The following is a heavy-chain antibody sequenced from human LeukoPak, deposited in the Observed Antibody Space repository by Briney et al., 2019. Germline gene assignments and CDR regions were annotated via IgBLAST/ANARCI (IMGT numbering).Heavy chain of an antibody. D-gene: IGHD3-3*01. V-gene: IGHV3-30*02. CDR3: AKTPSWRHDGWDYFDF. CDR1: GFTFSSYD. Sequence: GGSLRLSCAASGFTFSSYDMHWVRQAQRKGLEGVAFIRYDGTNKYYADSVKGRFTISRDNSHNTLYLQMNSLRADDTAVYFCAKTPSWRHDGWDYFDFWGQGTLVTVSS. CDR2: IRYDGTNK. J-gene: IGHJ4*02.